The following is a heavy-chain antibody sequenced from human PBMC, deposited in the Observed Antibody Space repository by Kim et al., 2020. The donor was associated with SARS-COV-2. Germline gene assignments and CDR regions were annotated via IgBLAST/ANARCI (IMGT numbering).Heavy chain of an antibody. V-gene: IGHV5-51*01. Sequence: GESLKISCKASGYSFTSYWIGWERQMPGKGLEWMGIIYPGDSNTRYSPSFQGQVTISADKSISTAYLQWNSLKASDTAIYYCARGETRYYWGQGTPVTVS. CDR3: ARGETRYY. J-gene: IGHJ4*02. CDR2: IYPGDSNT. CDR1: GYSFTSYW. D-gene: IGHD3-9*01.